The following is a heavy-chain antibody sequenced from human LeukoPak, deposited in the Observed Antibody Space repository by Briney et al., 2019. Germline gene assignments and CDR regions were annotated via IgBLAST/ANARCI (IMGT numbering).Heavy chain of an antibody. V-gene: IGHV3-30*03. Sequence: GGSLRLSCAASGFTFSLYGMHWVRQAPGKGLEWVAVILYDGSVQYYADSVKGRFTISRDNSNNTLYLQMNSLRGEDTAVYYCARDAYSSSWYGAFDIWGQGTMVTVSS. D-gene: IGHD6-13*01. CDR3: ARDAYSSSWYGAFDI. CDR1: GFTFSLYG. CDR2: ILYDGSVQ. J-gene: IGHJ3*02.